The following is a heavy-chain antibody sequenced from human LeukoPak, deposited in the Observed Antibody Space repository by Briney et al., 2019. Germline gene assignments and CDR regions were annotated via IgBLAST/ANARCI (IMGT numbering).Heavy chain of an antibody. CDR3: ARWGITIFGVVYYMDV. D-gene: IGHD3-3*01. CDR2: IYSGDNT. Sequence: GGSLRLSCAASGFTVSSNYMSWVRQAPGKGLEWVSVIYSGDNTYYADSVKGRFTISRDISKNTLYLQMNSLRAEDTAVYYCARWGITIFGVVYYMDVWGKGTTVTVSS. CDR1: GFTVSSNY. J-gene: IGHJ6*03. V-gene: IGHV3-66*01.